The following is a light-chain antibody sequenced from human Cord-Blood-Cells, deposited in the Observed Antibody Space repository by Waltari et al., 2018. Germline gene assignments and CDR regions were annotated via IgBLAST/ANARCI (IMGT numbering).Light chain of an antibody. CDR1: QSVNSSY. V-gene: IGKV3-20*01. CDR2: GES. CDR3: QQYGSSPQGT. J-gene: IGKJ4*01. Sequence: ESVLTQSPGPLSLSPRERANLLCRASQSVNSSYLAWYQQKPGEDPRLLIYGESSRATGIPDRFSSSGSGTEFTLTISRLEHEDVAVDYCQQYGSSPQGTFGGGTKVEIK.